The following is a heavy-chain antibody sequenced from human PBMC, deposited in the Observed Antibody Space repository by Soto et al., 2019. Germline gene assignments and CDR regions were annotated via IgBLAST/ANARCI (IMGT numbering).Heavy chain of an antibody. CDR2: INDRGSI. Sequence: QVQLQQWGAGPLRPLETLSLTCGVSGGSFSGYYWAWIRQSPGKGLEWIGEINDRGSINYNPSLKSRVSISVDPSKNHYSLNLRSLTAADTAVYYCARESHDILTGPPWVWYFDLWGRGTLVTVSS. D-gene: IGHD3-9*01. CDR3: ARESHDILTGPPWVWYFDL. CDR1: GGSFSGYY. V-gene: IGHV4-34*01. J-gene: IGHJ2*01.